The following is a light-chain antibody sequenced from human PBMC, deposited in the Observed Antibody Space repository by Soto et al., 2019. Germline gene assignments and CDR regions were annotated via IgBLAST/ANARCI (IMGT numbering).Light chain of an antibody. CDR3: SSYTSSSPLV. CDR2: EVS. V-gene: IGLV2-14*01. J-gene: IGLJ3*02. CDR1: TNDVGGYTY. Sequence: QSALTQPASVSGSPGQSITISCTGTTNDVGGYTYVSWYQQHPGKAPKLIISEVSNRPSGVSHRFSGSKSGNTASLTISGLQAADEADYYCSSYTSSSPLVFGGGTKLTVL.